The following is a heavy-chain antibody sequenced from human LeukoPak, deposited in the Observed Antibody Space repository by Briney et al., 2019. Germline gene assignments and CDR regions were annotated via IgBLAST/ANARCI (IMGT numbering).Heavy chain of an antibody. CDR3: ARGGSDYYYYYMDV. CDR2: INPNSGGT. D-gene: IGHD3-10*01. Sequence: ASVKVSCKASGNTFIGYYIHWVRQAPGQGLEWMGWINPNSGGTNYAQKFQGRVTMTRDTSISTAYMELSRLRSDDTAVYYCARGGSDYYYYYMDVWGKGTTVTVSS. J-gene: IGHJ6*03. V-gene: IGHV1-2*02. CDR1: GNTFIGYY.